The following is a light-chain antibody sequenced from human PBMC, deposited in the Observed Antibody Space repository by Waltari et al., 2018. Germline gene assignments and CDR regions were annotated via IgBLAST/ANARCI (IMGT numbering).Light chain of an antibody. J-gene: IGKJ2*02. CDR3: HQYNNWPGT. V-gene: IGKV3-15*01. Sequence: VMPRFPATLSLSPGESATLFCRASQSITSNLAWYQQKPGQAPRLLMYGASIRAPGIPARVSGSGSGTEFTLTISSLQSEDFAVYYCHQYNNWPGTFGQGTKLEIK. CDR1: QSITSN. CDR2: GAS.